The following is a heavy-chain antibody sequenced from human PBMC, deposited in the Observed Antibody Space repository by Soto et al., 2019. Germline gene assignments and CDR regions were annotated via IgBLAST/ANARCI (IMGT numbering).Heavy chain of an antibody. V-gene: IGHV4-30-4*01. Sequence: SETLSHTCSFSGGPIISGDYFWSWIRQPPGKDLEWIGYISNTGSTYNNPSLKSRVTISVDMSKNQFSLKLNSVTAADTAVYYCARGTLSGYEIGAFDIWGQGTMVTVSS. CDR1: GGPIISGDYF. CDR3: ARGTLSGYEIGAFDI. J-gene: IGHJ3*02. D-gene: IGHD5-12*01. CDR2: ISNTGST.